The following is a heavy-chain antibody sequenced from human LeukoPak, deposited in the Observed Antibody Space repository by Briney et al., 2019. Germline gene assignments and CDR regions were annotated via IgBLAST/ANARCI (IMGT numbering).Heavy chain of an antibody. V-gene: IGHV1-69*13. CDR2: IIPIFGTA. J-gene: IGHJ6*03. CDR1: GGTFSSNA. Sequence: SVKVSCKASGGTFSSNAISWVRQAPGQGLEWMGGIIPIFGTANYAQKFQGRVTITADESTSTAYMELSSLRSEDTAVYYCAREAYCSSTSCYTRKFVDYYYYYMDVWGKGTTVTVSS. D-gene: IGHD2-2*02. CDR3: AREAYCSSTSCYTRKFVDYYYYYMDV.